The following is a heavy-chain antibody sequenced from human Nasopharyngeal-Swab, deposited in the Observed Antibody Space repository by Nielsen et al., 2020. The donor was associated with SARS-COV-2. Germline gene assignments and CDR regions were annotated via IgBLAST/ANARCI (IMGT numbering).Heavy chain of an antibody. J-gene: IGHJ4*02. CDR3: ARVGGGSYYFDY. D-gene: IGHD1-26*01. CDR2: IYYSGST. V-gene: IGHV4-31*02. Sequence: WIRPPPGKGLEWIGYIYYSGSTYYNPSLKSRVTISVDTSKNQFSLKLSSVTAADTAVYYCARVGGGSYYFDYWGQGTLVTVSS.